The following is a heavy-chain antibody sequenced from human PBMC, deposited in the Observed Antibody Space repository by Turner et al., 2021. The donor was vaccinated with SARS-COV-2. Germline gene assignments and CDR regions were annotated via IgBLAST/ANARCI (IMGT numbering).Heavy chain of an antibody. CDR1: GFTFSSYS. V-gene: IGHV3-21*01. CDR2: ISSSSSYI. J-gene: IGHJ6*02. CDR3: ARDQGRLLFRDYYYYGMDV. D-gene: IGHD3-3*01. Sequence: EVQLVESGGGLVKPGGSLRLSGAASGFTFSSYSMTWVRQAPWKGLELVSSISSSSSYIYYADSLKGRFTISRDNAKNSLYLQMNSLRAEDTAVYYCARDQGRLLFRDYYYYGMDVWGQGTTVTVSS.